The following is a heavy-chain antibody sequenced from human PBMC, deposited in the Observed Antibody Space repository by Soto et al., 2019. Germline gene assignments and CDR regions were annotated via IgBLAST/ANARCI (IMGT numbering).Heavy chain of an antibody. V-gene: IGHV4-59*01. CDR2: IYYSGRT. CDR3: ARVVPYSYGSYYFDY. J-gene: IGHJ4*02. D-gene: IGHD5-18*01. CDR1: GDSISNYY. Sequence: SETLSLTCTVSGDSISNYYWSWIRQPPGKGLQWIGYIYYSGRTDYNPSLKSRITISGDTSRNQFSLKLSSVTAADTAVYFCARVVPYSYGSYYFDYWGQGTLVTVSS.